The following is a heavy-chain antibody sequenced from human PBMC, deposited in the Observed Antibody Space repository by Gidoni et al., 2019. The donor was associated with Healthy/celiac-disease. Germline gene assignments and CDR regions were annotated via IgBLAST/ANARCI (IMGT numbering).Heavy chain of an antibody. CDR3: AKDRGYCSSTSCYDQYFQH. J-gene: IGHJ1*01. CDR1: VFTFSSYA. CDR2: ISGSSGST. D-gene: IGHD2-2*03. Sequence: EVQLLESGGGLVQHGGSLRLSCAASVFTFSSYAMSWVRQAPGKGLEWVSAISGSSGSTYYADSVKGRFTISRDNSKNTLYLQMNSLRAEDTAVYYCAKDRGYCSSTSCYDQYFQHWGQGTLVTVSS. V-gene: IGHV3-23*01.